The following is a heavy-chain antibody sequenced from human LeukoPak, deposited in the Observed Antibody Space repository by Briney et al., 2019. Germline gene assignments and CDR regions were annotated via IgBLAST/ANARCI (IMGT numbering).Heavy chain of an antibody. V-gene: IGHV4-39*01. CDR1: GGSISSSSYY. D-gene: IGHD3-22*01. J-gene: IGHJ5*02. CDR3: ARLLTDYYDSSGYGVWYSRFDP. CDR2: IYYSGST. Sequence: SETLSLTCTVSGGSISSSSYYWGWIRQPPGKGLEWIGSIYYSGSTYYNPSLKSRVTISVDTSKNQFSLKLSSVTAADTAVYYCARLLTDYYDSSGYGVWYSRFDPWGQGTLVTVSS.